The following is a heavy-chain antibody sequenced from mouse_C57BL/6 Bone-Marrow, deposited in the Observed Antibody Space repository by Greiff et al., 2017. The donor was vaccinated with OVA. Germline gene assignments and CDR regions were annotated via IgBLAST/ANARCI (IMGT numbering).Heavy chain of an antibody. D-gene: IGHD2-5*01. CDR3: ARENYSNPYYFDY. J-gene: IGHJ2*01. V-gene: IGHV5-16*01. Sequence: EVQLVESEGGLVQPGSSMKLSCTASGFTFSDYYMAWVRQVPEKGLEWVANINYDGSSTYYLDSSKSRFIISRDNAKNILYLQMSSLKSEDTATYYCARENYSNPYYFDYWGQGTTLTVSS. CDR2: INYDGSST. CDR1: GFTFSDYY.